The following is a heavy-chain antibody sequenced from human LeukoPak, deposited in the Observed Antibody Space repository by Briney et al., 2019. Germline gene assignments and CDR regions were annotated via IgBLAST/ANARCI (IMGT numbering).Heavy chain of an antibody. CDR3: ARGENGGVGGRGFYDY. V-gene: IGHV4-59*01. CDR2: VDDSGST. J-gene: IGHJ4*02. CDR1: GASFTSYF. Sequence: SETLSLTCTVSGASFTSYFWNWIRQPPGKGLEWIGCVDDSGSTYSNPSLRSRVTMSLDSSKGQFSLRLTSVTAADTALYFCARGENGGVGGRGFYDYWGQGILVTVSS. D-gene: IGHD2-15*01.